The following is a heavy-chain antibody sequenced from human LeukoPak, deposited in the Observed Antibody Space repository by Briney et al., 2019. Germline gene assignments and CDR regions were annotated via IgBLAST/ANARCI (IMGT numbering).Heavy chain of an antibody. CDR3: ARLSLSSGWYCFDY. CDR2: IYYSGST. D-gene: IGHD6-19*01. V-gene: IGHV4-39*01. CDR1: GGSISSSSYY. J-gene: IGHJ4*02. Sequence: SETLSLTCTVSGGSISSSSYYWGWIRQPPGKGLEWIGSIYYSGSTYYNPSLKSRVTISVDTSKNQFSLKLSSVTAADTAVYYCARLSLSSGWYCFDYWGQGTLVTVPS.